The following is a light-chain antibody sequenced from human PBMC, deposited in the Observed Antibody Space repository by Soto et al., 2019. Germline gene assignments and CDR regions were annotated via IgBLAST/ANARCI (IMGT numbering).Light chain of an antibody. CDR3: QSNVSSLNVV. J-gene: IGLJ2*01. CDR1: SSNIGAGYD. Sequence: QSVLTQPPSVSGAPGQRVTISCTGSSSNIGAGYDVNWYQHLPGTAPKLLIYGNTNRPSGVPDRFSASKSGTSASLAITGLQAEDEADYYCQSNVSSLNVVFGGGTKVTVL. CDR2: GNT. V-gene: IGLV1-40*01.